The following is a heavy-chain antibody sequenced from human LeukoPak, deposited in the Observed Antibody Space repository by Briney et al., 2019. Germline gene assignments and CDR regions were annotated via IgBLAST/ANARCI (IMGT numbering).Heavy chain of an antibody. CDR2: IYPGDSDT. D-gene: IGHD3-22*01. V-gene: IGHV5-51*01. J-gene: IGHJ4*02. CDR1: GYSFTSYW. Sequence: GESLKISCKGSGYSFTSYWIGWVRQMPGKGLEWMGIIYPGDSDTRYSPSFQGQVTISADKSISTAYLQWSGLKASDTAMYYCARRDYYDSSGHYGEVYWGQGTLVTVSS. CDR3: ARRDYYDSSGHYGEVY.